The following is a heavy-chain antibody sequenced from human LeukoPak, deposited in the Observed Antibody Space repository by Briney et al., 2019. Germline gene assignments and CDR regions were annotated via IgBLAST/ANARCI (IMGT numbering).Heavy chain of an antibody. CDR3: AKDTTAAYGFDY. CDR2: ISGSGGST. D-gene: IGHD6-13*01. CDR1: GFTFSSYA. J-gene: IGHJ4*02. Sequence: GGSLRLSCAASGFTFSSYAMSWVRQAPGKGLEWVSAISGSGGSTYYADSVKGRFTISRDNSKNTQYLQMNSLRTEDTAVYYCAKDTTAAYGFDYWGQGTLVTVSS. V-gene: IGHV3-23*01.